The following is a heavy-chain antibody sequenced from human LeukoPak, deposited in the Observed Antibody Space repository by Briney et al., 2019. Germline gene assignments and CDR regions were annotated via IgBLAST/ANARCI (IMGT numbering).Heavy chain of an antibody. Sequence: SETLSLTCTVSGGPISSSSYSWGWIRQPPGKGREWIGSIYYSGSTYYNPSLKSRVTMSVDTSKNQFSLKLSSVTAADTAVYYCASQNKNSPITIFGVVIRHFDYWGQGTLVTVSS. V-gene: IGHV4-39*01. CDR2: IYYSGST. CDR3: ASQNKNSPITIFGVVIRHFDY. J-gene: IGHJ4*02. CDR1: GGPISSSSYS. D-gene: IGHD3-3*01.